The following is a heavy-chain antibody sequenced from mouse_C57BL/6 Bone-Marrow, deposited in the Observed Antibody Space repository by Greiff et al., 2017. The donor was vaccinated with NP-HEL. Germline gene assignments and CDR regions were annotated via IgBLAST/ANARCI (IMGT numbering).Heavy chain of an antibody. CDR2: IWGDGST. J-gene: IGHJ3*01. CDR1: GFSLTSYG. CDR3: AIIVDLLWPRGFAY. Sequence: QVQLKESGPFPVAPSQSGVMTWAVSGFSLTSYGVSWVRQPPGKGLEWLGVIWGDGSTHYHSALISRLSISKDNSKSQVFLKLNSLQTDDTATYYCAIIVDLLWPRGFAYWGQGTLVTVSA. V-gene: IGHV2-3*01. D-gene: IGHD2-1*01.